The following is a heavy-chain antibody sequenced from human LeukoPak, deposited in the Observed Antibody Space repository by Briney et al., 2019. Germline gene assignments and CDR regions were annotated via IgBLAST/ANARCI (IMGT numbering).Heavy chain of an antibody. V-gene: IGHV1-18*01. CDR2: ISAYNSNT. Sequence: ASVKVSCKASGYTFTSYGINWVRQAPGQGLEWMGWISAYNSNTHYAQKLQGRVTMTRDTSISTAYMELSRLRSDDTAVYYCARDVQVVGPGGYYYYYYMDVWGKGTTVTVSS. D-gene: IGHD2-15*01. CDR1: GYTFTSYG. J-gene: IGHJ6*03. CDR3: ARDVQVVGPGGYYYYYYMDV.